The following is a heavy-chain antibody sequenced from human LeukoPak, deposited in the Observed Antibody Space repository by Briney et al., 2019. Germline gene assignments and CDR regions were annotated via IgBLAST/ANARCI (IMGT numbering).Heavy chain of an antibody. V-gene: IGHV1-18*01. Sequence: ASVKVSCKASGYTFTNHTMNWVRQAPGQGLEWMGWISAYNGNTNYAQKVQGRVTMTTDTSTSTAYMELRSLRSDDTAVYYCARGLQENLAWLTAFSAFDIWGQGTMVTVSS. CDR3: ARGLQENLAWLTAFSAFDI. J-gene: IGHJ3*02. CDR1: GYTFTNHT. D-gene: IGHD6-19*01. CDR2: ISAYNGNT.